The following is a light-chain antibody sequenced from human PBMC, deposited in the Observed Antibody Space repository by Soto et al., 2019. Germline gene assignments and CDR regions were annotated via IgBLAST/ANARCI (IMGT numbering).Light chain of an antibody. V-gene: IGLV2-14*03. J-gene: IGLJ3*02. CDR3: SSYTNSITHV. CDR1: SSDVGGYDY. Sequence: QPVLTQPASVSGSPGQSITISCTGTSSDVGGYDYVSWYQQHPGKAPKLMIYGVSNRPSGVSNRFSGSKSGNTASLTISGLQAEDEADYYCSSYTNSITHVFGGGTKLTVL. CDR2: GVS.